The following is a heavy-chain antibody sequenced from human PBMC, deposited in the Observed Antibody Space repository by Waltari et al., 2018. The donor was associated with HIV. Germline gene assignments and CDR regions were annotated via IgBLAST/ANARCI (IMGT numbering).Heavy chain of an antibody. V-gene: IGHV3-74*01. CDR1: GFTFSSYW. Sequence: EVQLVESGGGLVQPGGSLRLSCAASGFTFSSYWMHWVRQAPGKGLVWVSRINSDGSSTSYADSVKGRFTISRDNAKNTLYLQMNSLRAEDTAVYYCARAKITIFGGGGMDVWGQGTTVTVSS. J-gene: IGHJ6*02. D-gene: IGHD3-3*01. CDR3: ARAKITIFGGGGMDV. CDR2: INSDGSST.